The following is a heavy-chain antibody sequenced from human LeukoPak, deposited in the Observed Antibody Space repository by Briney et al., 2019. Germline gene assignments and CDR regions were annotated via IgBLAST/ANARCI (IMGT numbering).Heavy chain of an antibody. CDR2: ISSSSSYI. D-gene: IGHD3-10*01. Sequence: GGSLRLSCAGSGFTFSSYSMNWVRQAPGKGLEWVSSISSSSSYIYYADSVKGRFTISRDNAKNSLYLQMNSLRAEDTAVYYCARDLTLWFGELSPADAFDIWGQGTMVTVSS. CDR1: GFTFSSYS. J-gene: IGHJ3*02. V-gene: IGHV3-21*01. CDR3: ARDLTLWFGELSPADAFDI.